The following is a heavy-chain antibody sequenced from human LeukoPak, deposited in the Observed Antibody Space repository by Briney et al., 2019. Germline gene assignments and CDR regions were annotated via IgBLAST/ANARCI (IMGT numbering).Heavy chain of an antibody. CDR2: IHYNGDT. CDR1: GTFFSSYF. CDR3: ARHITGSGSAFDH. V-gene: IGHV4-59*08. Sequence: SETLSLTCTVSGTFFSSYFWGWIRQPPGKGLEWIAYIHYNGDTNYNPSLKSRVTISVGPSRNQFSLQLSSVTAADTAVYYCARHITGSGSAFDHRGRGTLVTVSS. D-gene: IGHD3-10*01. J-gene: IGHJ2*01.